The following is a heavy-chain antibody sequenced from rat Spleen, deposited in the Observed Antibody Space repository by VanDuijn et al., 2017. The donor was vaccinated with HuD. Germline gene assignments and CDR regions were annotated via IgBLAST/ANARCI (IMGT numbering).Heavy chain of an antibody. D-gene: IGHD1-10*01. CDR3: AKDKGEYNNLFDY. J-gene: IGHJ2*01. CDR2: ISTGGGDT. V-gene: IGHV5-46*01. CDR1: GFTFSSFP. Sequence: EVHLVESGGGLVQPGRSLKLSCAASGFTFSSFPMAWVRQAPKKGLEWVATISTGGGDTYYRDSVRGRFTISRDNAKNTLYLQMDSLRSEDTATYYCAKDKGEYNNLFDYWGQGVMVTVTS.